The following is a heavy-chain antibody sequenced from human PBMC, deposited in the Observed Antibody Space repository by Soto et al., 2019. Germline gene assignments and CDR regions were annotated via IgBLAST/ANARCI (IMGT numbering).Heavy chain of an antibody. CDR1: GYSFTSYW. Sequence: EVQLVQSGAEVKKPGESLKISCKGSGYSFTSYWIGWVRQMPGKGLEWMGIIYPGDSDTRYSPSFQGKVTISADKSLSTAYLQWSSLKASDTAMYYCARRRGYGSGGSCPDYYYGMDVWGQGTTVTVSS. D-gene: IGHD2-15*01. CDR2: IYPGDSDT. CDR3: ARRRGYGSGGSCPDYYYGMDV. J-gene: IGHJ6*02. V-gene: IGHV5-51*03.